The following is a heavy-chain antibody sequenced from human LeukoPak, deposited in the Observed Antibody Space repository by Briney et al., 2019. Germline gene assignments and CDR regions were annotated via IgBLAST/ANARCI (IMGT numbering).Heavy chain of an antibody. CDR1: GYTFTNYG. V-gene: IGHV1-18*01. D-gene: IGHD1-26*01. CDR2: ISAYNGNT. J-gene: IGHJ6*02. CDR3: ARDFSLGGTYGMDV. Sequence: ALVKVSCKASGYTFTNYGISWVRQAPGQGLEWMGWISAYNGNTNYAQKLQGRVTMTTDTSTSTAYMELRSLRSDDTAVYYCARDFSLGGTYGMDVWGQGTTVTVSS.